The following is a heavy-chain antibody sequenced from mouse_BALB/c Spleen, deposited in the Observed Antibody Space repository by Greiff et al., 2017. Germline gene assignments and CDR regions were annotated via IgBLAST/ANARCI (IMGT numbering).Heavy chain of an antibody. Sequence: EVQLQQSGPGLVKPSQSLSLTCSVTGYSITSGYYWNWIRQFPGNKLEWMGYISYDGSNNYNPSLKNRTSITRDTSKNQFFLKLNSVTTEDTATYYCARSITTAGMDYWGQGTSVTVSS. CDR2: ISYDGSN. CDR1: GYSITSGYY. CDR3: ARSITTAGMDY. V-gene: IGHV3-6*02. J-gene: IGHJ4*01. D-gene: IGHD1-2*01.